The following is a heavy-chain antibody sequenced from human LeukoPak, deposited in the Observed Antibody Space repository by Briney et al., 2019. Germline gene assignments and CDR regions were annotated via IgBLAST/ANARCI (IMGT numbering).Heavy chain of an antibody. CDR2: IKQDGSEK. D-gene: IGHD2-2*01. J-gene: IGHJ4*02. CDR1: GFTFSSYW. V-gene: IGHV3-7*01. Sequence: GGSLRLSCAASGFTFSSYWMSWVRQAPGKGLEWVANIKQDGSEKYYVDSVKGRFTISRDNAKNSLYLQMNSLRAEDTAVYYCARVIPDIVVVPAAYGFDYWGQGTLVTVSS. CDR3: ARVIPDIVVVPAAYGFDY.